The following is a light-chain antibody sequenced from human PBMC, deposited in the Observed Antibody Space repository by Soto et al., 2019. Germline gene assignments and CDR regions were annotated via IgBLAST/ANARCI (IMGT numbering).Light chain of an antibody. J-gene: IGKJ1*01. Sequence: EVVLTQSPGTLSLSPGERATLSCRASQTIVGTYLAWYQQKPGQAPRLLIYGASSRASGIPDRFSGGGSGTDFTLTINSLEPEDSAVYYCQLGGFGQGTKVEI. V-gene: IGKV3-20*01. CDR3: QLGG. CDR2: GAS. CDR1: QTIVGTY.